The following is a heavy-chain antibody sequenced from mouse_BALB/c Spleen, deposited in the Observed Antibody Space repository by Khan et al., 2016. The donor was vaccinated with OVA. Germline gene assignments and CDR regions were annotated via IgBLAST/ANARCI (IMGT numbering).Heavy chain of an antibody. CDR1: GYSITSDYA. CDR2: ISSSGST. D-gene: IGHD2-3*01. CDR3: ERDGYRYNYAMDY. Sequence: EVQLVESGPGLVKPSQSLSLTCTVTGYSITSDYAWNWIRQFPGNKLEWMGYISSSGSTNYNPALKSRISITRDTSKNQFFLQLNSVTTEDTATYYCERDGYRYNYAMDYWGQGTSVTVSS. J-gene: IGHJ4*01. V-gene: IGHV3-2*02.